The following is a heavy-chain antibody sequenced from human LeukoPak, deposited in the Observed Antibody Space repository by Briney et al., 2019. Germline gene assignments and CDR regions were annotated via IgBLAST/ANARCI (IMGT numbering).Heavy chain of an antibody. Sequence: SETLSLTCAVYGGSFSGYYWSWIRQPPGKGLEWIGEINHSGSTNYSPSLKSRVTISVDTSKNQFSLKLSSVTAADTAVYYCARRRIKDYYGSGSYYRGVYYYYGMDVWGKGTTVTVSS. D-gene: IGHD3-10*01. V-gene: IGHV4-34*01. CDR3: ARRRIKDYYGSGSYYRGVYYYYGMDV. J-gene: IGHJ6*04. CDR1: GGSFSGYY. CDR2: INHSGST.